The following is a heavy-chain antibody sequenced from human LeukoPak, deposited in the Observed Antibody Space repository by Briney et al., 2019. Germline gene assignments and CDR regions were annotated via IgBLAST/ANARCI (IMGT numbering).Heavy chain of an antibody. CDR3: ARELIAVDLTN. CDR2: IWYDGSNK. CDR1: GFTFSSYG. Sequence: GRSLRLSCAASGFTFSSYGMHWVRQAPGKGLEWVAVIWYDGSNKYYADSVKGRFTISRDNSKNTLYLQMNSLRAEDTAVYYCARELIAVDLTNWGQGTLVTVSS. D-gene: IGHD6-19*01. J-gene: IGHJ4*02. V-gene: IGHV3-33*01.